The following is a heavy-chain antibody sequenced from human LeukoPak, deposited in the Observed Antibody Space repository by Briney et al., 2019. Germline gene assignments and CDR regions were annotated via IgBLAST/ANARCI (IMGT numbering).Heavy chain of an antibody. CDR2: SSAYNGNT. J-gene: IGHJ4*02. Sequence: ASVTVSCKASGYTFPSYGISWVRQAPGQGLEWMGWSSAYNGNTNNAQKLQGRVTMTTDTSTSTAYMELRSLRSDYTAVYYCARGVDDTGDAFGDYWGKGTLVTVSS. CDR1: GYTFPSYG. D-gene: IGHD3-10*01. V-gene: IGHV1-18*01. CDR3: ARGVDDTGDAFGDY.